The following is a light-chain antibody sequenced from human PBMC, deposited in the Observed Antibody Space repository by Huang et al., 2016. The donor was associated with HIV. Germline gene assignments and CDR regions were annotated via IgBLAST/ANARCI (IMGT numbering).Light chain of an antibody. CDR1: HSITTN. Sequence: EKVMTQSPATLSVSPGERATLSCTASHSITTNLAWYQKKPGQPPRLLLYDASTRATGVPDRCSGSGSGTEFTLTISSLQSEDFAVYYCQEYNNWPPYTFGQGTKVEIE. J-gene: IGKJ2*01. CDR2: DAS. CDR3: QEYNNWPPYT. V-gene: IGKV3-15*01.